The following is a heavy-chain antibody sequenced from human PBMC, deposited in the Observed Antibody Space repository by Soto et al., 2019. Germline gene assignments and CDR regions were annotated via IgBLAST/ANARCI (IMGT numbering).Heavy chain of an antibody. CDR1: GGSISSSSYY. CDR3: ARHPPGSSTKGNKAPRLNWFDP. CDR2: IYYSGST. Sequence: QLQLQESGPGLVKPSETLSLTCTVSGGSISSSSYYWGWIRQPPGKGLEWIGSIYYSGSTYYNPSLKSRVTISVDTSKNQFSLKLSSVTAADTAVYYCARHPPGSSTKGNKAPRLNWFDPWGQGTLVTVSS. J-gene: IGHJ5*02. V-gene: IGHV4-39*01. D-gene: IGHD2-2*01.